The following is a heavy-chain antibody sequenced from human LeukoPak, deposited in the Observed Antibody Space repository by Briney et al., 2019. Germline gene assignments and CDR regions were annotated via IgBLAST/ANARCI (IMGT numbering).Heavy chain of an antibody. CDR2: IIPIFGTA. J-gene: IGHJ4*02. Sequence: SVKVSCKASGGTFSSYAISWVRQAPGQGLEWMGGIIPIFGTANYARKFQGRVTITADESTSTAYMELSSLRSEDTAVYYCAREYYDSSGSDYWGQGTLVTVSS. V-gene: IGHV1-69*13. CDR1: GGTFSSYA. D-gene: IGHD3-22*01. CDR3: AREYYDSSGSDY.